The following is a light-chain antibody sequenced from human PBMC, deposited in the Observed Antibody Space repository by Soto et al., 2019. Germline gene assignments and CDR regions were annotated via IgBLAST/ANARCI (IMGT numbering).Light chain of an antibody. V-gene: IGKV3-20*01. Sequence: EFVFTQSPATLSFSPGERATLSCRASQSVSSNVAWYQQKPGQAPRLLIYQTSARATGIPDRFSGSGSGTDFTLTISRLDPEDFAVYYCQQYGSSPITFGQGTRLEIK. CDR1: QSVSSN. J-gene: IGKJ5*01. CDR2: QTS. CDR3: QQYGSSPIT.